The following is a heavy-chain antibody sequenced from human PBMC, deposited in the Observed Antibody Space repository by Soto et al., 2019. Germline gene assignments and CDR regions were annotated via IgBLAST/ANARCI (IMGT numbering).Heavy chain of an antibody. CDR1: GFTFSSYA. J-gene: IGHJ6*02. V-gene: IGHV3-23*01. CDR2: ISVSGGST. D-gene: IGHD6-6*01. Sequence: PGGSLRLSCAASGFTFSSYAMSWVRQAPGKGLEWVSAISVSGGSTYYADSVKGRFTISRDNSKNTLYLQMNSLRAEDTAVYYCAKGTDSSSPTRRGGLGPPRPYYGMDVWGQGTTVTVS. CDR3: AKGTDSSSPTRRGGLGPPRPYYGMDV.